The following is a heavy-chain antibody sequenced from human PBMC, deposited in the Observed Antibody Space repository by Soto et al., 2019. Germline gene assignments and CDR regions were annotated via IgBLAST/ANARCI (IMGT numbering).Heavy chain of an antibody. V-gene: IGHV3-48*01. D-gene: IGHD6-13*01. J-gene: IGHJ4*02. CDR3: ARVPYSRPPKYYFDY. CDR2: ISSSSSTI. CDR1: GFTFSSYS. Sequence: GGSLRLSCAASGFTFSSYSMNWVRQAPGKGLEWVSYISSSSSTIYYADSVKGRFTISRDNAKNSLYLQMNSLRAEDTAVYYCARVPYSRPPKYYFDYWGQGTLVTVSS.